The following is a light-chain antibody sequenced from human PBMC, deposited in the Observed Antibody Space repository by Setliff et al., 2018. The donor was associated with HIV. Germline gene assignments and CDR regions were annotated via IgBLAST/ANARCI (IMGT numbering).Light chain of an antibody. CDR2: DVN. CDR3: NSYTSSSTLYV. CDR1: SSGVGGYNY. V-gene: IGLV2-14*03. J-gene: IGLJ1*01. Sequence: SALTQPASVSGSPGQSITISCTGTSSGVGGYNYVSWYQQHPDKAPKLMIYDVNNRPSGVSDRFSGSKSGNTASLTISGLQAEDEADYYCNSYTSSSTLYVFGTGTKVTVL.